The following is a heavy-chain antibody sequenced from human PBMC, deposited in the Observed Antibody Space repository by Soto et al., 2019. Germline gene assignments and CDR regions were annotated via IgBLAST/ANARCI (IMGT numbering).Heavy chain of an antibody. CDR1: GGTFSSYA. CDR2: IIPIFGTA. V-gene: IGHV1-69*13. D-gene: IGHD3-16*01. J-gene: IGHJ6*02. Sequence: ASVKVSCKASGGTFSSYAISWVRQAPGQGLEWMGGIIPIFGTANYAQKFQGRVTITADESTSTAYMELSSLRSEDTAVYYCARVRGGAIYYYYGMDVWGQGTTVTVSS. CDR3: ARVRGGAIYYYYGMDV.